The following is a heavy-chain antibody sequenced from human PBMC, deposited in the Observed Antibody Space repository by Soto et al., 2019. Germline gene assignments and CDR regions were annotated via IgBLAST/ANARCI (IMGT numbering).Heavy chain of an antibody. Sequence: QVHLVQYGAEVKKPGASVKVSCQGSGYAFTTYGITWVRQAPGQGLEWMGWISDHNGNTNYAQNPKDRVTVTRNTSTSTADMEQRSPRYDDTDVYYCARGRYGNYWGQGALVTVS. D-gene: IGHD1-1*01. CDR1: GYAFTTYG. CDR3: ARGRYGNY. J-gene: IGHJ4*02. CDR2: ISDHNGNT. V-gene: IGHV1-18*01.